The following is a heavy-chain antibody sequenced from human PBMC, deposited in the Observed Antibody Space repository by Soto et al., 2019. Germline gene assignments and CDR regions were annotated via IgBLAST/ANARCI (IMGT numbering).Heavy chain of an antibody. D-gene: IGHD3-9*01. CDR2: ISGSGGST. Sequence: GGSLRLSCAASGFTFSSYAMSWVRQAPGKGLEWVSAISGSGGSTYYADSVKGRFTISRDNSKNTLYLQMNSLRAEDTAVYYCAIDGPEGYDILTGSHYYNYMDVWGKGTTVTVSS. CDR1: GFTFSSYA. V-gene: IGHV3-23*01. CDR3: AIDGPEGYDILTGSHYYNYMDV. J-gene: IGHJ6*03.